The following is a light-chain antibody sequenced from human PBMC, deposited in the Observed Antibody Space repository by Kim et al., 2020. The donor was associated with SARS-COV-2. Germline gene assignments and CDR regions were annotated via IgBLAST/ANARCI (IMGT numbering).Light chain of an antibody. CDR2: AAS. Sequence: LSLAPGDKATLACKASQSVGTSLVWYQQKPGQAPRLLIYAASSRATGTPDRFSGSGSGTDFTLTISRLEPEDFAVYYCQQYGSSLTFGGGTKVDIK. CDR1: QSVGTS. CDR3: QQYGSSLT. V-gene: IGKV3-20*01. J-gene: IGKJ4*01.